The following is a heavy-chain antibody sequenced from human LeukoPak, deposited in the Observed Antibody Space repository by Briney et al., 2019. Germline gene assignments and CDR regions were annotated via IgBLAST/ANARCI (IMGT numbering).Heavy chain of an antibody. CDR1: GGSISSYY. CDR2: IYYSGST. CDR3: ARAAPTTVTTHFDY. D-gene: IGHD4-17*01. Sequence: KPSETLSLTCTVSGGSISSYYWSWIRQPPGKGLEWIGYIYYSGSTNYNPSLKSRVTISVDTSKNQFSLKLSSVTAADTAVYYCARAAPTTVTTHFDYWGQGTLVTVSS. V-gene: IGHV4-59*01. J-gene: IGHJ4*02.